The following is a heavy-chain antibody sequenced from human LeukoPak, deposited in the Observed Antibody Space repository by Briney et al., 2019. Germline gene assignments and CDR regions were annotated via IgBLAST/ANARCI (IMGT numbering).Heavy chain of an antibody. CDR3: ARDGHVGATSY. CDR1: GGSFSGYY. D-gene: IGHD1-26*01. Sequence: SETLSLTCAVYGGSFSGYYWSWVRQPPGKGLGWIGEINHSGSTNYNPSLKSRVTISVDTSKNQFSLKLSSVTAADTAVYYCARDGHVGATSYWGQGTLVTVSS. CDR2: INHSGST. V-gene: IGHV4-34*01. J-gene: IGHJ4*02.